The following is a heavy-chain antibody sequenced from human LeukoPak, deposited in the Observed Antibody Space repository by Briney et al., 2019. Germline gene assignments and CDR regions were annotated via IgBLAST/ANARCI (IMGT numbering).Heavy chain of an antibody. V-gene: IGHV3-15*01. D-gene: IGHD6-19*01. CDR2: IKSKTDGGTT. CDR1: GFTFSNAW. J-gene: IGHJ4*02. Sequence: PGGSLRLSCAASGFTFSNAWMSWVRQAPGKGLEWVGRIKSKTDGGTTDYAAPVKGRFTISRDDSKNTLYLQMNSLKTEDTAVYYCTAPVQSSGWYADYWGQGTLVTVSS. CDR3: TAPVQSSGWYADY.